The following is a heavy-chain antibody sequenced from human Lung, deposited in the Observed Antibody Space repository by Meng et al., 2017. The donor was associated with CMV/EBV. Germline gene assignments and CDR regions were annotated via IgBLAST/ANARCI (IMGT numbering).Heavy chain of an antibody. D-gene: IGHD2-2*01. CDR3: ARVDCSSTSCTLSFDP. Sequence: GSTFTGYYMHWVRQAPGQGLEWMGWINPNSGGTNYAQKFQGRVTMTRDTSISTAYMELSRLRSDDTAVYYCARVDCSSTSCTLSFDPWGQGTLVTVSS. CDR1: GSTFTGYY. J-gene: IGHJ5*02. CDR2: INPNSGGT. V-gene: IGHV1-2*02.